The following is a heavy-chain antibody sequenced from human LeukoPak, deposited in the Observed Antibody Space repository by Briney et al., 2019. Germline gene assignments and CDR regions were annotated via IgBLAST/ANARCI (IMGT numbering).Heavy chain of an antibody. J-gene: IGHJ4*02. V-gene: IGHV1-18*01. CDR2: ISAYNGNT. D-gene: IGHD3-10*01. Sequence: ASVKVSCKASGYTFTSYGISWVRQAPGQGLEWMGWISAYNGNTNYAQKFQGRVTMTRDTSISTAYMELSRLRSDDTAVYYCASSMVGGSGRLTGGYWGQGTLVTVSS. CDR3: ASSMVGGSGRLTGGY. CDR1: GYTFTSYG.